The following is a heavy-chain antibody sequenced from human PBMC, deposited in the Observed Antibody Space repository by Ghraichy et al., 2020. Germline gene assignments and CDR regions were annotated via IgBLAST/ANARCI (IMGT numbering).Heavy chain of an antibody. V-gene: IGHV6-1*01. D-gene: IGHD4-23*01. J-gene: IGHJ4*02. CDR1: GDSVSSNSAA. Sequence: QTLSLTCAISGDSVSSNSAAWNWIRQSPSRGLEWLGRTYYRSKYYNDYAVSVKSRITINPDTSKNQFSLQLISVTPEDTAMYFCARDPNYGGFSGAFDYWGQGTLVTVSS. CDR2: TYYRSKYYN. CDR3: ARDPNYGGFSGAFDY.